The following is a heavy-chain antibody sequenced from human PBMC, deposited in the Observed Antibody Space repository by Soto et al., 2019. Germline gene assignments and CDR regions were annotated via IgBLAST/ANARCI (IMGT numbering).Heavy chain of an antibody. CDR3: ARDTSKYISHNWFDP. D-gene: IGHD4-4*01. Sequence: ASVKVSCKASGYTFTSYGISWVRQAPGQGLEWMGWISAYNGNTNYAQKLQGRVTMTTDTSTSTAYMELRSLRSDDTAVYYCARDTSKYISHNWFDPWGQGTLVTVSS. CDR1: GYTFTSYG. J-gene: IGHJ5*02. CDR2: ISAYNGNT. V-gene: IGHV1-18*01.